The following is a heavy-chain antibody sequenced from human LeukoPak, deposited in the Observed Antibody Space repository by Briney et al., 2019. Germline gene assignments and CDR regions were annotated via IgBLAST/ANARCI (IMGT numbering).Heavy chain of an antibody. Sequence: ASVKVSCKASGYTFTSYAMHWVCQAPGQRLEWMGWINAGNGNTKYSQKFQGRVTITRDTSASTAYMELSSLRSEDTAVYYCARTSLSYFDFDYWGQGTLVTVSS. CDR1: GYTFTSYA. V-gene: IGHV1-3*01. CDR2: INAGNGNT. D-gene: IGHD1-26*01. CDR3: ARTSLSYFDFDY. J-gene: IGHJ4*02.